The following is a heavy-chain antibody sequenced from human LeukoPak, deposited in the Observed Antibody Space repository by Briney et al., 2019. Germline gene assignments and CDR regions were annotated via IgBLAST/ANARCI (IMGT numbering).Heavy chain of an antibody. CDR3: AREVCSGGSCYGWFDP. CDR1: GYTFTGYY. CDR2: INPDSGGT. Sequence: GASVKVSCKASGYTFTGYYMHWVRQAPGQGLEWMGWINPDSGGTNYAQNFQGRVTMTRDTSSSTAYMELSRLGYGHTAIYYCAREVCSGGSCYGWFDPWGQGTLVTVSS. D-gene: IGHD2-15*01. J-gene: IGHJ5*02. V-gene: IGHV1-2*02.